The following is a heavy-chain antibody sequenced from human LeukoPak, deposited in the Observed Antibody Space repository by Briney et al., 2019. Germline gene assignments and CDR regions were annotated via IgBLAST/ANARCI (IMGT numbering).Heavy chain of an antibody. J-gene: IGHJ4*02. Sequence: GGSLRLSCAASGFTFSDYYMSWVRQAPGKGLEWVSAISGSGGSTYYADSVKGRFTISRDNSKNTLYLQMNSLRAEDTAVYYCAKDRRGYNYYDSSGYFVKDYWGQGTLVTVSS. CDR2: ISGSGGST. CDR1: GFTFSDYY. V-gene: IGHV3-23*01. CDR3: AKDRRGYNYYDSSGYFVKDY. D-gene: IGHD3-22*01.